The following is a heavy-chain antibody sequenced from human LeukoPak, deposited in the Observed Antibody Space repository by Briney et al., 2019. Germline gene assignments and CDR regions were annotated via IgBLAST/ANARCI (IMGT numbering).Heavy chain of an antibody. CDR1: GFNFSKYG. Sequence: TGGSLRLSCVTSGFNFSKYGMHWVRQAPGKGLEWVAVMSYDGTIKYADSVKGRFTISRDTSKNTVYLQMNSLRAEDTAVYYCAKCRITIFGVADYWGQGTLVTVSS. J-gene: IGHJ4*02. D-gene: IGHD3-3*01. V-gene: IGHV3-30*18. CDR2: MSYDGTIK. CDR3: AKCRITIFGVADY.